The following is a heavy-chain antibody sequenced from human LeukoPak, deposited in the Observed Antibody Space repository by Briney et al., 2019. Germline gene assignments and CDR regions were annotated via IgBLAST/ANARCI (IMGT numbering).Heavy chain of an antibody. CDR1: GGSISSYY. CDR3: ARDTAMASPLFDY. V-gene: IGHV4-59*06. Sequence: PSETLSLTCTVSGGSISSYYWSWIRQPPGKGLEWIGYIYYSGSTYYNPSLKSRVTISVDTSKNQFSLKLSSVTAADTAVYYCARDTAMASPLFDYWGQGTLVTVSS. D-gene: IGHD5-18*01. J-gene: IGHJ4*02. CDR2: IYYSGST.